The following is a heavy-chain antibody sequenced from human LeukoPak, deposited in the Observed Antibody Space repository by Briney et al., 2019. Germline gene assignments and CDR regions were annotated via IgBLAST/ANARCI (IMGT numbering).Heavy chain of an antibody. D-gene: IGHD3-22*01. J-gene: IGHJ5*02. CDR3: ARDLGQYYDTSDNWFDP. V-gene: IGHV3-20*04. Sequence: GGSLRLSCAASGFTFDAYAMSWVRQAPGKGLERVSGINWNGGRTGYADSVKGRFTISRDNAKNTLNLQMNSLRAEDTAVYYCARDLGQYYDTSDNWFDPWGQGTLVTVSS. CDR1: GFTFDAYA. CDR2: INWNGGRT.